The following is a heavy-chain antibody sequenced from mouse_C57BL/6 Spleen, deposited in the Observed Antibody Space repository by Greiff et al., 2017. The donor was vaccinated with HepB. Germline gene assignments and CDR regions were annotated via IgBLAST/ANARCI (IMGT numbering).Heavy chain of an antibody. CDR2: ISYSGST. D-gene: IGHD4-1*01. CDR3: ARGLDFYAMDY. CDR1: GYSITSGYD. Sequence: EVQRVESGPGMVKPSQSLSLTCTVTGYSITSGYDWHWIRHFPGNKLEWMGYISYSGSTNYNPSLKSRISITHDTSKNHFFLKLNSVTTEDTDTYYCARGLDFYAMDYWGQGTSVTVSS. J-gene: IGHJ4*01. V-gene: IGHV3-1*01.